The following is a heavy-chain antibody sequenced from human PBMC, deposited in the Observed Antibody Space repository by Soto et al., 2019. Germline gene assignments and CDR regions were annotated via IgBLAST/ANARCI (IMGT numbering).Heavy chain of an antibody. CDR2: ISGSGGST. V-gene: IGHV3-23*01. Sequence: GGSLRLSCAASGFTFSSYAMSWVRQAPGKGLEWVSAISGSGGSTYYADSVKGRFTISRDNSKNTLYLQMNSLIAEDTAVYLCAKGSDFYDSSGFFDAFDIWGQGTMVTVSS. D-gene: IGHD3-22*01. CDR1: GFTFSSYA. J-gene: IGHJ3*02. CDR3: AKGSDFYDSSGFFDAFDI.